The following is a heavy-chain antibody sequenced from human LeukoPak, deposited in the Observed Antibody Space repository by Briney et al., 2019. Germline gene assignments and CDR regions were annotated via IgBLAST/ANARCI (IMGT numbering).Heavy chain of an antibody. CDR1: LFTFSSYA. D-gene: IGHD3-9*01. CDR3: AKGKGNDILTGYRALYYYYGMDV. J-gene: IGHJ6*02. V-gene: IGHV3-23*01. CDR2: ISVSGGST. Sequence: GGSLRLSCAASLFTFSSYAMSWVRQAPGKGLEGVSGISVSGGSTYYADTVKGRFTISRDNSKNTLYLQMNRLRAEDTAVYYCAKGKGNDILTGYRALYYYYGMDVWGQGTTVTVAS.